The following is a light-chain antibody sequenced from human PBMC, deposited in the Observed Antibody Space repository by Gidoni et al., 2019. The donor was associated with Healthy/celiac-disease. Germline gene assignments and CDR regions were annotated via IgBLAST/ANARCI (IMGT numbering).Light chain of an antibody. CDR1: QGISSA. J-gene: IGKJ3*01. CDR2: DAS. Sequence: AIQLTQSPSSLSASVGASVTITCRASQGISSALAWYQQKPGKAPKLLIYDASSLESGVPSRFSGSGSGTDFTLTISSLQPEDFATYYCQQFNSDLFFGPGTKVDIK. CDR3: QQFNSDLF. V-gene: IGKV1-13*02.